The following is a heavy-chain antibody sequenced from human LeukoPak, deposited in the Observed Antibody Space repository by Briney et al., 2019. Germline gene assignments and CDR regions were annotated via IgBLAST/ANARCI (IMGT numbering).Heavy chain of an antibody. V-gene: IGHV5-51*01. Sequence: GESLKISCKVSGYSFPSYWIGWVRQMPGKGLEWMGIIYPHDSDTRYSPSSQGQVTISADKSISTAYLQRSSLKASDTAIYYCARQWRASFDYWGQGTLVTVSS. J-gene: IGHJ4*02. CDR3: ARQWRASFDY. D-gene: IGHD5-12*01. CDR1: GYSFPSYW. CDR2: IYPHDSDT.